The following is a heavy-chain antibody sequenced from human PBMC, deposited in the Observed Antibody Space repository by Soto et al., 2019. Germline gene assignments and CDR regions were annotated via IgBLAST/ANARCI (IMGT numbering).Heavy chain of an antibody. D-gene: IGHD5-12*01. CDR3: AISRDGYVFDF. J-gene: IGHJ4*02. V-gene: IGHV4-59*03. Sequence: SETLSLTYTVSGASPSTYWWSWFRQPPGKGLEWLGYISYSGSSNYNPSLKSRATISVDTSKKQFSLNLTSVTAADTAVYYCAISRDGYVFDFWGRGTLVTVSS. CDR2: ISYSGSS. CDR1: GASPSTYW.